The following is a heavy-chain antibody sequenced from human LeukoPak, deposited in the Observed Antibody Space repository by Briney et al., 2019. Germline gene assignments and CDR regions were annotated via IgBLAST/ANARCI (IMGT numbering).Heavy chain of an antibody. Sequence: GGSLRLSCAASGFTFSSYAMSWVRQAPGKGLVWVSRIASDGGSTTYADSVKGRFSISRDNAKNTLYLQMNSLRVEDTAVYYCARGRPHGNDYWGQGTLVTVSS. CDR2: IASDGGST. V-gene: IGHV3-74*01. J-gene: IGHJ4*02. D-gene: IGHD4-23*01. CDR1: GFTFSSYA. CDR3: ARGRPHGNDY.